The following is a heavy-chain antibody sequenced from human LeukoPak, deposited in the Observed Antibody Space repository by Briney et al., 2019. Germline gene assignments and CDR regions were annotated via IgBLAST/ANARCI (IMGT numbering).Heavy chain of an antibody. CDR2: XXXXXGNP. Sequence: ASVKVSCKASGYTFTSYALNWVRQAPGQGLXXXXXXXXXXGNPTYAQGFXXXXXXSLXXXVSTAYLQISSLKAEDTAVYYCASLXYDFWSGYSNYYYYGMDVWGQGTTVTVSS. CDR3: ASLXYDFWSGYSNYYYYGMDV. V-gene: IGHV7-4-1*02. CDR1: GYTFTSYA. J-gene: IGHJ6*02. D-gene: IGHD3-3*01.